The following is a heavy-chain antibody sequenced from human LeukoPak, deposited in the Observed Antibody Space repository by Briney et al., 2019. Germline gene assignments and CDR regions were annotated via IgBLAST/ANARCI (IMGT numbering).Heavy chain of an antibody. J-gene: IGHJ4*02. Sequence: GGSLRLSCAASGFTFSGYSMNWVRHAPGKGLEWVSYIRSCGSPIYYADSVKGRFTISRDNAKNSVYLQMNSLRDEDTAVYYCVRDPDALDYWGQGTLVTVSS. CDR3: VRDPDALDY. CDR2: IRSCGSPI. CDR1: GFTFSGYS. V-gene: IGHV3-48*02.